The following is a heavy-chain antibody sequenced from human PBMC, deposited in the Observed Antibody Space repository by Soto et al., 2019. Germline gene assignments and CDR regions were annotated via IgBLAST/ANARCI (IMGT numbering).Heavy chain of an antibody. CDR3: ARVDHYESSGYYYYYGMGV. D-gene: IGHD3-22*01. CDR2: IWNDGSNK. J-gene: IGHJ6*02. V-gene: IGHV3-33*01. Sequence: GSLRLSCAASGFTFRSYTMHWVRQAPGKGLEWVAVIWNDGSNKYYADSVKARFTISRDNSRNTLYLQMSSLRAEDTAVYYCARVDHYESSGYYYYYGMGVWGQGTTVTVSS. CDR1: GFTFRSYT.